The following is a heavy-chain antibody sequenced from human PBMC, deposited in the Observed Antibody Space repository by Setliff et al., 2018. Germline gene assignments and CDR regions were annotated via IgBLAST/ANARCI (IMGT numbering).Heavy chain of an antibody. CDR2: IYYSGST. CDR1: GGSISSTTYY. CDR3: ARGGLWFGELLWKYYYYGMDV. D-gene: IGHD3-10*01. V-gene: IGHV4-39*01. J-gene: IGHJ6*02. Sequence: KPSETLSLTCSVSGGSISSTTYYWGWIRQPPGKGLEWIGNIYYSGSTYYNPSLKSRLTIFVDTSKNQFSLSLSSVTAADTAVYYCARGGLWFGELLWKYYYYGMDVWGQGTTVTVSS.